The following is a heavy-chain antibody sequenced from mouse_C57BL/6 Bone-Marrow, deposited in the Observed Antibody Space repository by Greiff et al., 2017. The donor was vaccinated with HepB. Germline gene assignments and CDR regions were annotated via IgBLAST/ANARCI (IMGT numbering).Heavy chain of an antibody. CDR2: IYPRSGNT. D-gene: IGHD1-1*01. J-gene: IGHJ1*03. CDR1: GYTFTSYG. V-gene: IGHV1-81*01. CDR3: ARFTTVVGDWYFDV. Sequence: VKLVESGAELARPGASVKLSCKASGYTFTSYGISWVKQRTGQGLEWIGEIYPRSGNTYYNEKFKGKATLTADKSSSTAYMELRSLTSEDSAVYFCARFTTVVGDWYFDVWGTGTTVTVSS.